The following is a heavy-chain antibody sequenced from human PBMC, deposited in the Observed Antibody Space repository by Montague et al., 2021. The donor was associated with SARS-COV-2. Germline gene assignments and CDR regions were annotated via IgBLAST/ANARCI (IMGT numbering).Heavy chain of an antibody. CDR1: GGSISSYY. J-gene: IGHJ4*02. CDR2: INYSGST. Sequence: SETLSLTCTVSGGSISSYYWSWIRQPPGKGLEWIAYINYSGSTNYNPSLKSRVTISVDTSKNQFSLKLSSVTAADTAVYYCARGFDDWGQGTLVTVSS. V-gene: IGHV4-59*01. CDR3: ARGFDD.